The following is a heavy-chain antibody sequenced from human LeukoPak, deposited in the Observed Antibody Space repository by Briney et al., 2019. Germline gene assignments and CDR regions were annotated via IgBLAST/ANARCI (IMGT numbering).Heavy chain of an antibody. CDR3: ARDDAVDGGYLDY. D-gene: IGHD6-19*01. Sequence: PGGSLRLSCVASGFRFTNYAMTWGRQAAGEGVEGGSAIRGSGDRTSYVDSVKGRFTISRDKFKNTLYLQMISLRAEDTAVYYCARDDAVDGGYLDYWGQGALVTVYS. V-gene: IGHV3-23*01. CDR2: IRGSGDRT. CDR1: GFRFTNYA. J-gene: IGHJ4*02.